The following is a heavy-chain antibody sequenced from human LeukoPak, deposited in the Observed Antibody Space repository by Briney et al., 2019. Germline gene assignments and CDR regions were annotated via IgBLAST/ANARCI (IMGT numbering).Heavy chain of an antibody. J-gene: IGHJ5*02. D-gene: IGHD6-19*01. CDR1: GFTFSDYY. Sequence: GGSLRLSCAASGFTFSDYYMSWIRQAPGKGLEWVSYISSSGSTIYYADSVKGRFTISRDNAKNSLYLQMNSLRAEDTAVYYCARVSWALAVAAGWAWDQGTLVTVSS. CDR2: ISSSGSTI. CDR3: ARVSWALAVAAGWA. V-gene: IGHV3-11*01.